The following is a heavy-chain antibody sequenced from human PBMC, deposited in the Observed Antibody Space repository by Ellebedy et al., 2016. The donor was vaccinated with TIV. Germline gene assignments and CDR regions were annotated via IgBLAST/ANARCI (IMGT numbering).Heavy chain of an antibody. V-gene: IGHV3-53*05. CDR2: IYSGGST. D-gene: IGHD4-23*01. CDR1: GFTVSRNY. J-gene: IGHJ4*02. Sequence: GESLKISXAASGFTVSRNYMSWVRQAPGKGLEWVSVIYSGGSTYYTDSVKGRFTISRDNSKNTLYLQMNSLRSEDTAVYYCARGTTVVTPLGYWGQGTLVTVSS. CDR3: ARGTTVVTPLGY.